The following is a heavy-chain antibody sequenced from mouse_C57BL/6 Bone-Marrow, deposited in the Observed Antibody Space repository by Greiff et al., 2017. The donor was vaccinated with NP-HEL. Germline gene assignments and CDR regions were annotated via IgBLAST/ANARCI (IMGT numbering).Heavy chain of an antibody. J-gene: IGHJ3*01. CDR3: VRHDRRAQAFAY. D-gene: IGHD3-2*02. Sequence: DVQLQESGGGLVQPKGSLKLSCAASGFSFNTYAMNWVRQAPGKGLEWVARIRSKSNNYATYYADSVKDRFTISRDDSESMLYLQMNNLTTEDTAMYYCVRHDRRAQAFAYWGQGTLVTVSA. CDR2: IRSKSNNYAT. V-gene: IGHV10-1*01. CDR1: GFSFNTYA.